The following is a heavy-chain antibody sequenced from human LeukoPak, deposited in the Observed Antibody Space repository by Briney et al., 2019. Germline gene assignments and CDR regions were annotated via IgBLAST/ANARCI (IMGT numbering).Heavy chain of an antibody. CDR2: IDHSGSS. J-gene: IGHJ4*02. Sequence: PSETLSLTCAVYGGSFSNYYWTWIRQPPGKGLEWIGEIDHSGSSHYNPSLKSRVTISVDTSKNQLSLKLSSVTAADTAVYYCARGLEDRISIFGVVNFYYFDFWGQGTLVTVSS. D-gene: IGHD3-3*01. V-gene: IGHV4-34*01. CDR1: GGSFSNYY. CDR3: ARGLEDRISIFGVVNFYYFDF.